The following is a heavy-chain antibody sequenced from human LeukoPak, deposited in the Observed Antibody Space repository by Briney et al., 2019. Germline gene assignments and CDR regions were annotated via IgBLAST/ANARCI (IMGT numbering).Heavy chain of an antibody. CDR3: ARVVGAALYYFDY. V-gene: IGHV4-39*07. D-gene: IGHD1-26*01. CDR1: GGSISSYY. CDR2: IYYSGST. J-gene: IGHJ4*02. Sequence: PSETLSLTCTVSGGSISSYYWSWIRQPPGKGLEWIGSIYYSGSTYYNPSLKSRVTISVDASKNQFSLKLTSVTAADTAVYYCARVVGAALYYFDYWGRGTLVTVSS.